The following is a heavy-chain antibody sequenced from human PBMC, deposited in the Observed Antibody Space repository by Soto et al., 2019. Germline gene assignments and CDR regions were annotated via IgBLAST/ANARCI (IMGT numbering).Heavy chain of an antibody. CDR2: ITWDGINI. CDR3: AKDGIAWH. D-gene: IGHD2-15*01. J-gene: IGHJ4*02. Sequence: GGSMRLSCTASGFPFGDYTMHWVRQAPGKGLEWVSLITWDGINIEYADSVRGRFTISRDNSKNSLYLQMNGLRHEDTAFYYCAKDGIAWHWGQGTLVTVSS. CDR1: GFPFGDYT. V-gene: IGHV3-43*01.